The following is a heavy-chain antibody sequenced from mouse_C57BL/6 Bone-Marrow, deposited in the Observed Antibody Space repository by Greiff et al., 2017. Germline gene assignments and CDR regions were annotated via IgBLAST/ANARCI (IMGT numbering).Heavy chain of an antibody. D-gene: IGHD1-1*01. CDR3: ARGAYGSSSFAY. CDR1: GYTFTSYW. J-gene: IGHJ3*01. Sequence: QVQLQQPGAELVKPGASVKLSCKASGYTFTSYWMHWVKQRPGQGREWIGMIHPNSGSTNYNEKFKSKATLTVDKSSSTAYMQLSSLTSEDSAVYYCARGAYGSSSFAYWGQGTLVTVSA. CDR2: IHPNSGST. V-gene: IGHV1-64*01.